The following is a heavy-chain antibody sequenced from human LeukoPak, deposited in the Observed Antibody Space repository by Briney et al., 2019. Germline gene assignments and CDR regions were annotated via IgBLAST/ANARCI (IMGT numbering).Heavy chain of an antibody. CDR3: ARVLAAALDLYYFDY. V-gene: IGHV3-7*01. CDR1: GFTFSSYA. J-gene: IGHJ4*02. Sequence: PGGSLRLSCAASGFTFSSYAMSWVRQAPGKGLEWVANIRQDGSEKYYVDSVKGRFTISRDNAKNSLYLQMNSLRAEDTAVYYCARVLAAALDLYYFDYWGQGTLVTVSS. D-gene: IGHD6-13*01. CDR2: IRQDGSEK.